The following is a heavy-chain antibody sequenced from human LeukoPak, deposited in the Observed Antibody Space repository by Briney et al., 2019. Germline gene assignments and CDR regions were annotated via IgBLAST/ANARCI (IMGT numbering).Heavy chain of an antibody. D-gene: IGHD6-19*01. CDR2: INPNSGGT. CDR1: GYTFTGYY. Sequence: PQASVKVSCKASGYTFTGYYMHWVRQAPGQGLEWMGWINPNSGGTNYAQKFQGRVTMTRDTSISTAYMELSRLRSDDAAVYYCARGIAVAGNLNWFDPWGQGTLVTVSS. J-gene: IGHJ5*02. CDR3: ARGIAVAGNLNWFDP. V-gene: IGHV1-2*02.